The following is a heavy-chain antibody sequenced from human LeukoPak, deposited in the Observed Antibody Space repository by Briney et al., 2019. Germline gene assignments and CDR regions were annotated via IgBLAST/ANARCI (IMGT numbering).Heavy chain of an antibody. J-gene: IGHJ4*02. V-gene: IGHV4-39*02. CDR2: ICSGGNM. CDR3: ARDGPWKSDS. CDR1: GGSISSSGYY. D-gene: IGHD1-1*01. Sequence: SETLSLTCTVSGGSISSSGYYWGWIRQPPGKGLEWIGSICSGGNMCFNPIFESRVTISVDSSRSHFFLQLTSATAADTAVYFCARDGPWKSDSWGRGTLVTVSS.